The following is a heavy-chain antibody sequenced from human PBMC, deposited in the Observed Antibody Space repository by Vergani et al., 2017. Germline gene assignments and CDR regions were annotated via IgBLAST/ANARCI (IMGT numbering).Heavy chain of an antibody. J-gene: IGHJ5*02. CDR2: IRSKANSYAT. CDR3: ARESGSSWYVGDDWFDP. D-gene: IGHD6-13*01. Sequence: EVQLVESGGGLVQPGGSLKLSCAASGFTFSGSAMHWVRQASGKGLEWVGRIRSKANSYATAYAASVKGRFTISRDDSKNTAYLQMNSLRAEDTAVYYCARESGSSWYVGDDWFDPWGQGTLVTVSS. V-gene: IGHV3-73*01. CDR1: GFTFSGSA.